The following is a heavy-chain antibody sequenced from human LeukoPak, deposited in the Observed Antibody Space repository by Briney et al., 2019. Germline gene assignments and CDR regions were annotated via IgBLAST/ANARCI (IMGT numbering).Heavy chain of an antibody. Sequence: SGTLSLTCTVSGYSISSGYYWGWIRQPPGKGLEWIGSIYHSGSTYYNPSLKSRVTISVDTSKNQFSLKLSSVTAADTAVYYCARAATAYYYDSSGYYLNDYWGQGTLVTVSS. CDR1: GYSISSGYY. CDR2: IYHSGST. V-gene: IGHV4-38-2*02. J-gene: IGHJ4*02. CDR3: ARAATAYYYDSSGYYLNDY. D-gene: IGHD3-22*01.